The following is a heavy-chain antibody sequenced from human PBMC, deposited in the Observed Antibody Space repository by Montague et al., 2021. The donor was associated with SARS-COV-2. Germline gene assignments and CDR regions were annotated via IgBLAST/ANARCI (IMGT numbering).Heavy chain of an antibody. D-gene: IGHD6-19*01. V-gene: IGHV6-1*01. CDR1: GDSVASNRVG. CDR2: TYYRSKWYS. J-gene: IGHJ4*02. CDR3: VRYSGWFYFDF. Sequence: CAISGDSVASNRVGWSWLRQSPPRGLEWLGRTYYRSKWYSDYAPSVRGRLTVNPDASKNEFSLELNYVTPEDTAVYYCVRYSGWFYFDFWGQGTLVTVSS.